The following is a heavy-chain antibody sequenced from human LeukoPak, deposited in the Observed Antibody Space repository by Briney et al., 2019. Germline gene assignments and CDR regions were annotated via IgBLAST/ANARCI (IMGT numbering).Heavy chain of an antibody. Sequence: SETLSLTCTVSGGSVSSDNYYWTWLQQPPGKGLQWIGYISYSGSTNYNPSLKSRVTISLHTSKNQCSLRLSSLTAADTAVYYCARRHYYNGRAYYFLDYWGQGTLVTVSS. D-gene: IGHD3-22*01. CDR1: GGSVSSDNYY. CDR2: ISYSGST. CDR3: ARRHYYNGRAYYFLDY. V-gene: IGHV4-61*01. J-gene: IGHJ4*02.